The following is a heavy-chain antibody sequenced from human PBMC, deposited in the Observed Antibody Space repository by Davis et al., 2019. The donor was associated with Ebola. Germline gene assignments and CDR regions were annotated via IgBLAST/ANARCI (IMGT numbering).Heavy chain of an antibody. CDR2: ISSSSSYI. J-gene: IGHJ4*02. D-gene: IGHD6-13*01. CDR3: ARETSWYDY. CDR1: GFTFSSYS. V-gene: IGHV3-21*01. Sequence: PGGSLRLSCAASGFTFSSYSMNWVRQAPGKGLEWVSSISSSSSYIYYADSVKGRFTISRDNSRNTLYLQMGRLRVEDMAVYYCARETSWYDYWGQGTLVTVSS.